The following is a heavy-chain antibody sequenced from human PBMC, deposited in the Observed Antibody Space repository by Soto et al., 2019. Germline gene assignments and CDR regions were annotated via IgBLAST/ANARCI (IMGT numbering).Heavy chain of an antibody. CDR3: ARDLGLPYVLAEDRAFDI. Sequence: QVQLVQSGAEVKKPGSSVKVSCKASGGTFSSYAMSWVRQAPGQGLEWMGGIIPIFGTANYAQKFQGRVTITADESTSTAYMELSSLRSEDTAVYYCARDLGLPYVLAEDRAFDIWGQGTMVTVSS. D-gene: IGHD2-15*01. CDR1: GGTFSSYA. J-gene: IGHJ3*02. V-gene: IGHV1-69*01. CDR2: IIPIFGTA.